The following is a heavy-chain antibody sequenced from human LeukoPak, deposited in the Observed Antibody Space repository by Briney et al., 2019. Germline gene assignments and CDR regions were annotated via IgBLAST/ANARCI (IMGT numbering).Heavy chain of an antibody. V-gene: IGHV6-1*01. CDR3: ARGSFATTFV. CDR2: TYYRAGRNN. CDR1: GDSVSNNVAA. D-gene: IGHD1-14*01. Sequence: SQTLSLACAISGDSVSNNVAAWHWIRQSPSRGLEWLARTYYRAGRNNDYAVSVRSRILITPDTSKNQFSLQLYSVTPEDTAMYFCARGSFATTFVWGQGILVTVSS. J-gene: IGHJ4*02.